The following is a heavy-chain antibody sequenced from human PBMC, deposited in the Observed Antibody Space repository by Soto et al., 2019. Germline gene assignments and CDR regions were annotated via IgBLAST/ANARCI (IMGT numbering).Heavy chain of an antibody. CDR3: AHHPYYGLAPYSFDY. Sequence: QITLKESGPPLVKPTQTLTLTCTFSGFSLSTSGVGVGWIRQPPGKALEWLAVIYWDDDKRSSSSLKSRLTITKETSKNQGVLTMTNMDPVDTATYYCAHHPYYGLAPYSFDYWGQGILVTVSS. V-gene: IGHV2-5*02. CDR1: GFSLSTSGVG. J-gene: IGHJ4*02. D-gene: IGHD3-10*01. CDR2: IYWDDDK.